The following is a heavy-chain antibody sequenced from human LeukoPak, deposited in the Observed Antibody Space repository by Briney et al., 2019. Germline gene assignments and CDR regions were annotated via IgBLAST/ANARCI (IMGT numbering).Heavy chain of an antibody. CDR3: ARLSDLGVRDSSGYPYYSDY. CDR2: ISYDGSNK. V-gene: IGHV3-30-3*01. J-gene: IGHJ4*02. Sequence: GGSLRLSCAASGFTFSSYAMHLVRQAPGKGLEWVAVISYDGSNKYYADSVKGRFTISRDNSKNTLYLQMNSLRAEDTAVYYCARLSDLGVRDSSGYPYYSDYWGQGTLVTVSS. D-gene: IGHD3-22*01. CDR1: GFTFSSYA.